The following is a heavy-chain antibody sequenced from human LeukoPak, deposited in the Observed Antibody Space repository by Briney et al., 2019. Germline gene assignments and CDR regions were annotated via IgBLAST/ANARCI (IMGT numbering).Heavy chain of an antibody. J-gene: IGHJ4*02. Sequence: GRSLRLSCTASRFTFSNYGMHWVRQAPGKGLEWVAVISYDGGNKHYADSVKGRFTISRDNSKNTLYLQMNSLRGEDTAVYYYAKDLGVQWRVPYYFDYCGQGTLVTVSS. CDR1: RFTFSNYG. CDR2: ISYDGGNK. D-gene: IGHD6-19*01. CDR3: AKDLGVQWRVPYYFDY. V-gene: IGHV3-30*18.